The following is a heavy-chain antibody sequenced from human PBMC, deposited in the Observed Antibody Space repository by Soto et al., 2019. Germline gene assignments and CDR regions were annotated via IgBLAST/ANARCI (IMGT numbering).Heavy chain of an antibody. Sequence: SETLSLTCTVSGGSVSGYYWSWFRQPPGKGLEWVAYIHYSGNTNYNPSLKSRVTISVDTSKNQFSLKLNFVTAADTAVYYCARDMGRKGGFDYWGPGTLVTVS. D-gene: IGHD2-15*01. V-gene: IGHV4-59*02. CDR3: ARDMGRKGGFDY. CDR2: IHYSGNT. CDR1: GGSVSGYY. J-gene: IGHJ4*02.